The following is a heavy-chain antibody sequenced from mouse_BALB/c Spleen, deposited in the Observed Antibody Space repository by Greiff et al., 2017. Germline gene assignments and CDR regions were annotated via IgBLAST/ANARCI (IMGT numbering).Heavy chain of an antibody. Sequence: DVQLQESGPGLVKPSQSLSLTCSVTGYSITSGYYWNWIRQFPGNKLEWMGYISYDGSNNYNPSLKNRISITRDTSKNQFFLKLNSVTTEDTATYYCARGGYDSFAYWGQGTLATVSA. V-gene: IGHV3-6*02. CDR1: GYSITSGYY. J-gene: IGHJ3*01. CDR2: ISYDGSN. CDR3: ARGGYDSFAY. D-gene: IGHD2-4*01.